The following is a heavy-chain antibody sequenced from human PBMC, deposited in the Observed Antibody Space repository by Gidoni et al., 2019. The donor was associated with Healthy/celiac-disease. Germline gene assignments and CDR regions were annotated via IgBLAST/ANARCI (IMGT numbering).Heavy chain of an antibody. Sequence: QVQLQESGPGLVKPSETLSLTCTVSGGSISSYYWSWIRQPPGKGLEWIGYIYYSGSTNYNPSLKSRVTISVDTSKNQFSLKLSSVTAADTAVYYCARGGSSGYYYDWYFDLWGRGTLVTVSS. J-gene: IGHJ2*01. CDR2: IYYSGST. D-gene: IGHD3-22*01. V-gene: IGHV4-59*01. CDR3: ARGGSSGYYYDWYFDL. CDR1: GGSISSYY.